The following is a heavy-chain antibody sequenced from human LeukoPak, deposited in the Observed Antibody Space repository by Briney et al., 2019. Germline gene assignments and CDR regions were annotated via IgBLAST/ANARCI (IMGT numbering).Heavy chain of an antibody. CDR2: INHSGST. J-gene: IGHJ5*02. Sequence: PSETLSLTCAVYGGSFSGYYWSWIRQPPGKGLEWIGEINHSGSTNYNPSLKSRVTISIDTSKNQFSLKLSSVTAANTAVYYCARGAVLRFLEWLLHNWLDPWGQGTLVTVSS. V-gene: IGHV4-34*01. D-gene: IGHD3-3*01. CDR1: GGSFSGYY. CDR3: ARGAVLRFLEWLLHNWLDP.